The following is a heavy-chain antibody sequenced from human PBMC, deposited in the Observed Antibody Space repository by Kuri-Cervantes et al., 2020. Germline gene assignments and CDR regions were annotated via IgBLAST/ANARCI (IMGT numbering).Heavy chain of an antibody. D-gene: IGHD1-14*01. V-gene: IGHV3-33*01. Sequence: GGSLRLSCAASGFTFSTYGMHWVRQAPGKGREWVAVIWYYGSKKNYADSVKGRFTISRDNSKNTLYLQMNSLRAEDTAVYYCARGFRSRRSWPLGYYYGMDVWGQGTTVTVSS. CDR2: IWYYGSKK. CDR1: GFTFSTYG. CDR3: ARGFRSRRSWPLGYYYGMDV. J-gene: IGHJ6*02.